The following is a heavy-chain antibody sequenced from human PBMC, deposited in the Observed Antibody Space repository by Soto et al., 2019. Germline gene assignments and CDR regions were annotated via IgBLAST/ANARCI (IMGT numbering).Heavy chain of an antibody. CDR1: GGTFSSYA. D-gene: IGHD4-17*01. Sequence: QVQLVQSGAEVKKPGSSVKVSCKASGGTFSSYAISWVRQAPGQGLEWMGGIIPIFGTANYAQKFQGRVTNTADESTSTAYMELSSLRSEDTAVYYWARRLQDYGDYDVSFDHWGQGTLVTGPS. J-gene: IGHJ4*02. V-gene: IGHV1-69*01. CDR2: IIPIFGTA. CDR3: ARRLQDYGDYDVSFDH.